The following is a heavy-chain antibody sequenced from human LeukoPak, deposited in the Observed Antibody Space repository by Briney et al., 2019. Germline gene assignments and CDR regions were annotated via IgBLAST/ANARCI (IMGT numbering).Heavy chain of an antibody. CDR3: APYYYGSGSNYNWFDP. D-gene: IGHD3-10*01. CDR1: GYTLTELS. V-gene: IGHV1-24*01. J-gene: IGHJ5*02. Sequence: ASVKVSCKVSGYTLTELSMHWVRQAPGKGLEWMGGFDPEDGETIYAQKFQGRVTMTEDTSTDTAYMELSSLRSEDTAVYYCAPYYYGSGSNYNWFDPWGQGTLVTVSS. CDR2: FDPEDGET.